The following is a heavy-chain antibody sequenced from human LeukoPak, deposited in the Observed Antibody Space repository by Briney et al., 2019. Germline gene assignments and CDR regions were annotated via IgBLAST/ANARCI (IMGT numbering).Heavy chain of an antibody. CDR2: IYYTGST. V-gene: IGHV4-59*01. Sequence: SETLSLTCTVSGGSISSYFWSWIRQPPGKGLEWIGYIYYTGSTNYNPSLKSRVIISLDTSKNQFSLKLSSVTAADTAVYYCARAHVRSGSYRTFDYWGQGTLVTVSS. J-gene: IGHJ4*02. CDR3: ARAHVRSGSYRTFDY. CDR1: GGSISSYF. D-gene: IGHD1-26*01.